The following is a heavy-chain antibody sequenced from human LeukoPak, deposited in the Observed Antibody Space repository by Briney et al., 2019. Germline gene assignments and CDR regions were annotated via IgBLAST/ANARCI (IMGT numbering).Heavy chain of an antibody. D-gene: IGHD4-17*01. V-gene: IGHV3-72*01. CDR2: VRNKPNGYTT. Sequence: GGSLRLSCAASGFSISDYYMDWVRQAPGKGLEWVGRVRNKPNGYTTDYGTSLKGRFTISRDDSKNSLYLQMNSLTGEDTAVYYCTRVRHGDYFDYWGQGALVSVSS. J-gene: IGHJ4*02. CDR3: TRVRHGDYFDY. CDR1: GFSISDYY.